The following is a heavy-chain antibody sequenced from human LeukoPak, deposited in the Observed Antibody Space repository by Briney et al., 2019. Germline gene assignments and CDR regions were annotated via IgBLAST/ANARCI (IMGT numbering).Heavy chain of an antibody. D-gene: IGHD6-13*01. CDR3: ARLTPTGYSSSWCRGAADY. Sequence: GESLKISCKGSGYSFTSYWIGWVRQMPGKGLEWMGIIYPGDSDTRYSPSFQGQVTISADKSISTAYLQWSSLKASDTAMYYCARLTPTGYSSSWCRGAADYWGQGTLVTVSS. J-gene: IGHJ4*02. CDR2: IYPGDSDT. CDR1: GYSFTSYW. V-gene: IGHV5-51*01.